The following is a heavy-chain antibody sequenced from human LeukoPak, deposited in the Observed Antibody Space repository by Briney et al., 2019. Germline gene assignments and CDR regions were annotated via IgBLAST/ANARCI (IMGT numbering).Heavy chain of an antibody. CDR2: ITSTSNYI. CDR3: AREIYYYYYMHV. Sequence: GGSLRVSCAASGITFSSYTMNWVRQAPGKGLEWVSSITSTSNYIYYADSVKGRFTISRDNAKNSLYLQMNSLRAEDTAVYYCAREIYYYYYMHVWGKGTTVTVSS. J-gene: IGHJ6*03. V-gene: IGHV3-21*01. CDR1: GITFSSYT.